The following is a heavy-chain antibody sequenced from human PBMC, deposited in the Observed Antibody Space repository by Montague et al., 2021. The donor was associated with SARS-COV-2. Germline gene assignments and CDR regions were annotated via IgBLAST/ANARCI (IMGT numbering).Heavy chain of an antibody. CDR3: ASGGGSSYGAFDY. Sequence: SETLSLTCAVYGGSFSGYYWSWIRQPPGKGLEWLGEIIHSGSTNXNPSLKSRVTISVDTSKKQFSLRLNSVTAADTAVYYCASGGGSSYGAFDYWGQGTLVTVSS. CDR2: IIHSGST. D-gene: IGHD5-12*01. J-gene: IGHJ4*02. V-gene: IGHV4-34*12. CDR1: GGSFSGYY.